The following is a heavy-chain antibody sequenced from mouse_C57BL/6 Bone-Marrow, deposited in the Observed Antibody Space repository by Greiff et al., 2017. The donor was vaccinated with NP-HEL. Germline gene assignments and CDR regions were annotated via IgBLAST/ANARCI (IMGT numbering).Heavy chain of an antibody. CDR3: TTGKGNY. J-gene: IGHJ2*01. CDR1: GFNIKDDY. V-gene: IGHV14-4*01. Sequence: EVQLQQSGAELVRPGVSVKLSCTASGFNIKDDYMHWVKQRPEQGLEWIGWIDPENGDTEYASKFQGKATITADTSSNTAYLQLSSLTSEDTAVYYCTTGKGNYWGQGTTLTVSS. CDR2: IDPENGDT.